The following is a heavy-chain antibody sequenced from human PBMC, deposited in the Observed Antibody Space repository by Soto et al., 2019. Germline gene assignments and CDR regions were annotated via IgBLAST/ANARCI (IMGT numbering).Heavy chain of an antibody. J-gene: IGHJ3*02. D-gene: IGHD1-26*01. CDR3: VRERSAGAVFDI. Sequence: EVQLVESGGGFVQPGGSLRLSCAASGFTFSTYTMNWVRQAPGKGLAWVSFISTSSETIYYADSVAGRFTISRDNAKSSLYLQMNSLRAEDTAVYYCVRERSAGAVFDIWGQGTIVTVSS. V-gene: IGHV3-48*01. CDR1: GFTFSTYT. CDR2: ISTSSETI.